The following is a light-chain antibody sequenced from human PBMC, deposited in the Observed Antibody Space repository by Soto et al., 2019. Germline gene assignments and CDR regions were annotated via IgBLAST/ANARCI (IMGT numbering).Light chain of an antibody. Sequence: QSALTQPASVSGSPGQSITISCTGTSSDVGAYDFVSWYQHSPGKAPKLVTFDVTHRPPGISDRFSGSKSGNTASLTISGLQAEDEADYFCSSYSISTAYLFGTGTKVTVL. CDR1: SSDVGAYDF. J-gene: IGLJ1*01. CDR3: SSYSISTAYL. V-gene: IGLV2-14*01. CDR2: DVT.